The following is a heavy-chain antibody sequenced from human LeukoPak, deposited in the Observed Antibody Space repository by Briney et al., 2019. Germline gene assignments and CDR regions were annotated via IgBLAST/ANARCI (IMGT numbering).Heavy chain of an antibody. V-gene: IGHV6-1*01. CDR3: ARGCMAGSSGYTACDDY. J-gene: IGHJ4*02. CDR1: GDSVSSNSVT. D-gene: IGHD3-22*01. Sequence: SQTLSLTCAISGDSVSSNSVTWNWIRQSPSRGLEWLGRTYYRSTWYNDYAISVRGRITVNPDTSKNQFSLHLNSVTAADTAVYYCARGCMAGSSGYTACDDYWGQGTLVTVSS. CDR2: TYYRSTWYN.